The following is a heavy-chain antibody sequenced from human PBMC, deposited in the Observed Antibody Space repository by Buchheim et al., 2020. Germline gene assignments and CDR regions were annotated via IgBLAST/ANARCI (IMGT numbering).Heavy chain of an antibody. CDR2: IYTSGST. Sequence: QLQLQESGSGLVKPSQTLSLTCTVSGGSISSGSYYWSWIRQPAGKGLEWIGRIYTSGSTNYNPSLKSRVTISVDTSKNQFSLKLSSVTAADTAVYYCARARITIFGVVIDYWGQGTL. CDR3: ARARITIFGVVIDY. J-gene: IGHJ4*02. V-gene: IGHV4-61*02. D-gene: IGHD3-3*01. CDR1: GGSISSGSYY.